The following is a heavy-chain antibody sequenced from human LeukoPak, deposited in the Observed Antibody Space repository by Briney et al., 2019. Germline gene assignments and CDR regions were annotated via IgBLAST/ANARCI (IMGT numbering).Heavy chain of an antibody. V-gene: IGHV7-4-1*02. D-gene: IGHD5-18*01. CDR1: GYTFSSCA. Sequence: GASVKVSCKASGYTFSSCAMNWGRRAPGHRLEWMGWINTNTGNPTYAQGFTGRFVFSLDTSVSTAYLQISSLKTEDTAVYYCARGRGYSYGYGDFWGQGTLVTVSS. J-gene: IGHJ4*02. CDR2: INTNTGNP. CDR3: ARGRGYSYGYGDF.